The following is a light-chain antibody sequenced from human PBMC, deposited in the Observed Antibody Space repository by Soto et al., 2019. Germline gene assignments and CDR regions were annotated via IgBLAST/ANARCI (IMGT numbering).Light chain of an antibody. CDR3: QQYDNLPLT. V-gene: IGKV1-33*01. CDR2: DAA. Sequence: DIQMTQSPSSLSASVGDRVTITCQASQDISNYLNWYQQKPGKAPKLLIYDAANLETGVPSRFSGSGSETDFTFTISSLQPKDIATYYCQQYDNLPLTFGGGTKVEIK. CDR1: QDISNY. J-gene: IGKJ4*01.